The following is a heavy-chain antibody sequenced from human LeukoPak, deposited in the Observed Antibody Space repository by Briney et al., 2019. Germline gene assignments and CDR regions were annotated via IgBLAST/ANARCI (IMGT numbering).Heavy chain of an antibody. CDR2: ISGSGGST. D-gene: IGHD2-2*01. CDR1: GFTFSSYA. J-gene: IGHJ4*02. CDR3: AGDCSSTSCYGGY. Sequence: GGSLRLSCAASGFTFSSYAMSWVRQAPGKGLEWVSAISGSGGSTYYADSVKGRFTISRDNSKSTLYLQMNSLRAEDTAVYYCAGDCSSTSCYGGYWGQGTLVTVSS. V-gene: IGHV3-23*01.